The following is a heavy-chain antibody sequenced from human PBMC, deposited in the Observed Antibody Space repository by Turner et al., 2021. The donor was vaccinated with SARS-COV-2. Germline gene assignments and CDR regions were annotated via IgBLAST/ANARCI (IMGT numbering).Heavy chain of an antibody. Sequence: EVQLLESGGGLVQPGGSLRLSCAASGFTFSSYVMSWVRQAPGKGLEWVSSISVSGGSTYYADSVKGRLTISRDNSKNTLYLQMNSLRAEDTAVYYCAKAQLGYYLGVDYWGQGTLVTVSS. CDR2: ISVSGGST. CDR1: GFTFSSYV. D-gene: IGHD3-3*01. CDR3: AKAQLGYYLGVDY. J-gene: IGHJ4*02. V-gene: IGHV3-23*01.